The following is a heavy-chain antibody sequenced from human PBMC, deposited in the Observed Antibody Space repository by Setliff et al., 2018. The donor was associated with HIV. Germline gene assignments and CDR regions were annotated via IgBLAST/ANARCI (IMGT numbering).Heavy chain of an antibody. CDR2: ISAYNGDT. CDR1: GFSFASYG. V-gene: IGHV1-18*01. J-gene: IGHJ1*01. CDR3: ARGFYSWNL. D-gene: IGHD1-20*01. Sequence: GGSLRLSCEGSGFSFASYGISWVRQAPGQGLEWMGWISAYNGDTNYAQKFQGRVTMTRDTSTQTAYMELTSLTFHDTAGYYCARGFYSWNLWGQGTLVTVSS.